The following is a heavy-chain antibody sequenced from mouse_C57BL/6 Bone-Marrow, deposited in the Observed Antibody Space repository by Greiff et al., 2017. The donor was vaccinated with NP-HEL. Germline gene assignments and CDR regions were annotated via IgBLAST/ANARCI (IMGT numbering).Heavy chain of an antibody. Sequence: VQLQQPGAELVRPGSSVKLSCKASGYTFTSYWMHWVKQRPIQGLEWIGNIDPSDSETHYNQKFKDKATLTVDKSSRPAYMQLSSLTSEDSAVYYCARGGFYGSIYDFAYWGQGTLVTVSA. CDR1: GYTFTSYW. CDR2: IDPSDSET. J-gene: IGHJ3*01. D-gene: IGHD1-1*01. CDR3: ARGGFYGSIYDFAY. V-gene: IGHV1-52*01.